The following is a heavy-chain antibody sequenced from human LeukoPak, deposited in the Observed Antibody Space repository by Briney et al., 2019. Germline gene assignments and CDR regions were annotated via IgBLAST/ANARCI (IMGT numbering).Heavy chain of an antibody. Sequence: SQTLSLTCGISGDSVSSDSSAWNWIRQSPSRGLEWLGRTYYRSKWYNDYAVSVRGRISSNADTSKNQFSLQLNFMTDEDTAMYYCATGWALEYWGQGILVTVSS. J-gene: IGHJ4*02. CDR3: ATGWALEY. CDR1: GDSVSSDSSA. V-gene: IGHV6-1*01. D-gene: IGHD1-14*01. CDR2: TYYRSKWYN.